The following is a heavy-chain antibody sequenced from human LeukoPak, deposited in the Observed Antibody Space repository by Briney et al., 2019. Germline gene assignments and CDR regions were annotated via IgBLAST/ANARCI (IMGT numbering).Heavy chain of an antibody. J-gene: IGHJ4*02. Sequence: PGRSLRLSCAASGFTFSSYGMHWVRQAPGKGLEWVAVISYDGSNKYYADSVKGRFTISRDNSENTLYLQMNSLRAEDTAVYYCAKDPYSYGLNYFDYWGQGTLVTVSS. CDR3: AKDPYSYGLNYFDY. CDR1: GFTFSSYG. CDR2: ISYDGSNK. V-gene: IGHV3-30*18. D-gene: IGHD5-18*01.